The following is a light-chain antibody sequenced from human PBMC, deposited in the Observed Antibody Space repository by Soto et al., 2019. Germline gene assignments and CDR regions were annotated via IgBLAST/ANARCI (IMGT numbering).Light chain of an antibody. V-gene: IGLV3-1*01. J-gene: IGLJ2*01. CDR1: KLGDKY. Sequence: SSELTQPPSVSVSPGQTASITCSGDKLGDKYACWYQQKPGQSPVLVIYQDSKRPSGIPERFSGSNSGNTATLTISGTQAMDEADYYCQAWDRSLVVFGGGTKLTVL. CDR3: QAWDRSLVV. CDR2: QDS.